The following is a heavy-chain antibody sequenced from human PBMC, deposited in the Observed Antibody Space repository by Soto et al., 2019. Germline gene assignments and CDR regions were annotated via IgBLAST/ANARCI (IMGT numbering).Heavy chain of an antibody. CDR2: VGGGGTDT. V-gene: IGHV3-23*01. Sequence: QFFESGGDLVQPGGSLRVHCVASGFIFGDYAMSWVRQAPGKGLEWVSSVGGGGTDTYYAASVKGRFTISRDNSKSTLYLQMNNLRAEDTAVYYCAKDAVPYNGKWDWFDTWRQGTLVIVSS. CDR1: GFIFGDYA. D-gene: IGHD1-20*01. CDR3: AKDAVPYNGKWDWFDT. J-gene: IGHJ5*02.